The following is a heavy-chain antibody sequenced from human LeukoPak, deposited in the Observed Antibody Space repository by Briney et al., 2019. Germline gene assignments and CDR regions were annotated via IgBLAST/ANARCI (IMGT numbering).Heavy chain of an antibody. J-gene: IGHJ6*02. V-gene: IGHV1-18*01. Sequence: ASVKVSCKASGYTFTSYGISWVRQAPGQGREWMGWISAYNGNTNYAQKLQGRVTMTTDTSTSTAYMELRSLRSDDTAVYYCVRAARDYYYYYGMDVWGQGTTVTVSS. CDR2: ISAYNGNT. CDR3: VRAARDYYYYYGMDV. D-gene: IGHD2-15*01. CDR1: GYTFTSYG.